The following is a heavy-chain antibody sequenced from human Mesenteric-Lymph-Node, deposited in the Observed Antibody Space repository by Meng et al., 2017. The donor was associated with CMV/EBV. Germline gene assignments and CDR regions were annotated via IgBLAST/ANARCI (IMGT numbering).Heavy chain of an antibody. CDR1: GGSISNYY. J-gene: IGHJ1*01. CDR2: MYDSGNT. V-gene: IGHV4-59*12. CDR3: ARGGFSYGYPFFQH. Sequence: SETLSLTCTVSGGSISNYYWSWIRQPPGKGLEWIAYMYDSGNTNYNPSLKSRVTISVDTSKNQFSLKLSSVTAADTAVYYCARGGFSYGYPFFQHWGQGTLVTVSS. D-gene: IGHD5-18*01.